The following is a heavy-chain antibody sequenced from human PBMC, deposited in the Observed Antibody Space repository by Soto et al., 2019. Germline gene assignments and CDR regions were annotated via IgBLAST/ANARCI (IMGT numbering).Heavy chain of an antibody. CDR3: ARLALFVVVTAIPGYYGMDV. J-gene: IGHJ6*02. CDR1: GFTFSSYW. Sequence: GGSLRLSCAASGFTFSSYWMSWVRQAPGKGLEWVANIKQDGSEKYYVDSVKGRFTISRDNAKNSLYLQMNSLRAEDTAVYYCARLALFVVVTAIPGYYGMDVWGQGTTVTVSS. CDR2: IKQDGSEK. D-gene: IGHD2-21*02. V-gene: IGHV3-7*05.